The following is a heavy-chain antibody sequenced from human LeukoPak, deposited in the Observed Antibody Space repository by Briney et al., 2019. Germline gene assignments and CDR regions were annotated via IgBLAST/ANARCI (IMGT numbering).Heavy chain of an antibody. CDR3: ARQGDYDFWSGYPYNWFDP. CDR2: IYYSGST. J-gene: IGHJ5*02. CDR1: GGSISSYY. Sequence: SETLSLTCTVSGGSISSYYWSWIRQPPGKGLEWIGYIYYSGSTNYNPSLKSRVTISVDTSKNQFSLKLSSVTAADTAVYYCARQGDYDFWSGYPYNWFDPWGQGTLVTVSS. D-gene: IGHD3-3*01. V-gene: IGHV4-59*01.